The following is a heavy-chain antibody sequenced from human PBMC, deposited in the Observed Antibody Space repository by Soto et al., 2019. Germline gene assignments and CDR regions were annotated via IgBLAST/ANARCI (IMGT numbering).Heavy chain of an antibody. CDR3: ARHGAPYSSSSYFDY. CDR1: GGSISSSSYY. CDR2: IYYSGST. V-gene: IGHV4-39*01. J-gene: IGHJ4*02. Sequence: QLQLQESGPGLVKPSETLSLTCTVSGGSISSSSYYWGWIRQPPGKGLEWIGSIYYSGSTYYNPSLKSRVTISVDTSKNQFSLKLSSVTAADTAVYYCARHGAPYSSSSYFDYWGQGTLVTVSS. D-gene: IGHD6-6*01.